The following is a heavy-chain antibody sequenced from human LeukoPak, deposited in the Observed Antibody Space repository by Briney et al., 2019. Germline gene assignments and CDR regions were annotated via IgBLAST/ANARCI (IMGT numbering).Heavy chain of an antibody. D-gene: IGHD5-12*01. Sequence: GGSLRLSCAASGFTFSSYEMNWVRQAPGKGLEWVSYISSSGSTIYYADSVKGRFTISRDNAKNSLYLQMNSLRAEDTAVYYWASGGTPGGLRGFEANFDYWGKEPLVTVP. CDR1: GFTFSSYE. V-gene: IGHV3-48*03. J-gene: IGHJ4*02. CDR2: ISSSGSTI. CDR3: ASGGTPGGLRGFEANFDY.